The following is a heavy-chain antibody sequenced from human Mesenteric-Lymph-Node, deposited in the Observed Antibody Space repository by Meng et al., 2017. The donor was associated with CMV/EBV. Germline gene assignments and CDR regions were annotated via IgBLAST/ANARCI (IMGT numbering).Heavy chain of an antibody. J-gene: IGHJ4*02. V-gene: IGHV5-51*01. D-gene: IGHD2-2*01. CDR1: GYSFTSNW. CDR3: ARSACSSTSCYYVIENFDY. CDR2: IWPGDSDT. Sequence: GESLKISCKGSGYSFTSNWIGWVRQMPGKGLEWMGIIWPGDSDTRYSPSFQGQVSISADKSITTAYLQWSSLKASDTAMYYCARSACSSTSCYYVIENFDYWGQGTLVTVS.